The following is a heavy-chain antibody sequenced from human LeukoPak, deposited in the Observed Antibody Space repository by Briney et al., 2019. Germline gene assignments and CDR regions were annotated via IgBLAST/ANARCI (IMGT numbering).Heavy chain of an antibody. V-gene: IGHV3-7*01. D-gene: IGHD3-3*01. CDR2: IKQYGSEK. Sequence: GGSLRLSCAASVFTFSSYWMSLVRQAPGKGLEWVANIKQYGSEKYYVDSVKGRFNISRDNAKNSLYLQMNSLRAEDTAVYYCAIDGTFLELDYWGKGTLVTVSS. CDR1: VFTFSSYW. CDR3: AIDGTFLELDY. J-gene: IGHJ4*02.